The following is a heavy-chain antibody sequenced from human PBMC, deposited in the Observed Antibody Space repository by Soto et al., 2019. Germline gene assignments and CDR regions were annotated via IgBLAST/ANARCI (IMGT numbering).Heavy chain of an antibody. V-gene: IGHV4-4*02. CDR3: ARHDNMTLGSQYLDS. CDR1: GATITENKW. J-gene: IGHJ4*02. Sequence: QVQLQESGPGLVKSSGTRSLPCSVAGATITENKWWSWVRQPPGKGLEWIGEMQQSGSTHCPASLKTRATISVDKSRNQFSLQLTSVTAADTALYFCARHDNMTLGSQYLDSWGPGTLVTVSS. CDR2: MQQSGST. D-gene: IGHD1-1*01.